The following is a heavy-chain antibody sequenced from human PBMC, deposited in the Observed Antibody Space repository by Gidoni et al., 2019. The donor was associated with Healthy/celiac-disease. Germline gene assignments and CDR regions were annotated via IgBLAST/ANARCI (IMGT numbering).Heavy chain of an antibody. J-gene: IGHJ4*02. Sequence: EVQLLESGGGLVQPGGSLRLSCAAPGFTFSSYAMSWVRQAPGKGLEWVSAISGSGGSTYYADSVKGRFTISRDNSKNTLYLQMNSLRAEDTAVYYCANTGTTFMNYFDYWGQGTLVTVSS. CDR1: GFTFSSYA. V-gene: IGHV3-23*01. CDR3: ANTGTTFMNYFDY. D-gene: IGHD1-7*01. CDR2: ISGSGGST.